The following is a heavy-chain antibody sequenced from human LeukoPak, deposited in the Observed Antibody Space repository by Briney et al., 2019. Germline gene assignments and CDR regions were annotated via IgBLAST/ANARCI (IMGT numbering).Heavy chain of an antibody. CDR2: IYPGDSDT. D-gene: IGHD3-9*01. CDR1: GYSFTSYW. CDR3: ASFKDILTGHRPLDP. Sequence: GESLKISCKGSGYSFTSYWIGWVRQMPGKGLEWMGIIYPGDSDTRYSPSFQGQVTISADKSISTAYLQWSSLKASDTAMYYCASFKDILTGHRPLDPWGQGTLVTVSS. J-gene: IGHJ5*02. V-gene: IGHV5-51*01.